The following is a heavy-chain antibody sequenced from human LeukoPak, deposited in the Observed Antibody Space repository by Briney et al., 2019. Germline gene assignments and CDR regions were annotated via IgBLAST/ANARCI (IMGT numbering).Heavy chain of an antibody. V-gene: IGHV3-74*01. J-gene: IGHJ4*02. Sequence: GGSLRLSCAASGFTFSSYRKFWVRQARGKGLVWVSRIDSDGSSTRYADSVQGRFTISRDNAKNTLYLQMNSLTAEDTAVYYCVSGLIAAASTSGNYWGQGTLVTVSS. CDR2: IDSDGSST. CDR1: GFTFSSYR. D-gene: IGHD6-13*01. CDR3: VSGLIAAASTSGNY.